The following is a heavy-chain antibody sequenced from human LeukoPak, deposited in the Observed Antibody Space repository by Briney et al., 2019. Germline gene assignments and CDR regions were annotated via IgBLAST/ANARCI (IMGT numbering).Heavy chain of an antibody. V-gene: IGHV1-18*01. Sequence: GASVKVSCKASGYTFTSYGINWVRQAPGQGLEWMGWISAYNGDTNYAQKLQGRVTMTTDTSTSTAYMELRSLRSDDTAVYYCARGYPESSGYGHDAFDIWGQGTMVTVSS. J-gene: IGHJ3*02. CDR2: ISAYNGDT. CDR3: ARGYPESSGYGHDAFDI. D-gene: IGHD3-22*01. CDR1: GYTFTSYG.